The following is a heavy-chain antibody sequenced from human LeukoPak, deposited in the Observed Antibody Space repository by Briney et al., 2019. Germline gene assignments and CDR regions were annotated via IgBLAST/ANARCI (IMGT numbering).Heavy chain of an antibody. V-gene: IGHV4-39*07. CDR2: ISHSGTT. CDR1: GGSFSSYIYP. CDR3: AREVGDSYCYYYMDV. J-gene: IGHJ6*03. Sequence: SETLSLTCTVSGGSFSSYIYPWGWIRQPPGKGLEWIGSISHSGTTYYNPSLKSRVTISIDTSKSQFSLKLNSVTAADTAVYYCAREVGDSYCYYYMDVWGRGTTVTVSS.